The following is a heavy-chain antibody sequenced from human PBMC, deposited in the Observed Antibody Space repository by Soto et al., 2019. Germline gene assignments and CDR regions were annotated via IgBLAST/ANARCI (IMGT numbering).Heavy chain of an antibody. D-gene: IGHD3-22*01. CDR3: ANLESYYYDSSGYYGIDY. CDR2: IGTAGDT. CDR1: GFTFSSYD. J-gene: IGHJ4*02. V-gene: IGHV3-13*01. Sequence: EVQLVESGGGLVQPGGSLRLSCAASGFTFSSYDMHWVRQATGKGLEWVSAIGTAGDTYYPGSVKGRFTISRDNSKNTLYLQMNSLRAEDTAVYYCANLESYYYDSSGYYGIDYWGQGTLVTVSS.